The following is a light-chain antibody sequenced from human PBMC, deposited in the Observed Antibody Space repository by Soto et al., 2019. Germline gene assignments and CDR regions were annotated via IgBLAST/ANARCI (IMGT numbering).Light chain of an antibody. J-gene: IGLJ2*01. CDR1: SGHSNYA. CDR2: LNSDGSH. Sequence: QLVLTQSPSASASLGASVKLTCTLSSGHSNYAIAWHQQQSEKGPRYLMKLNSDGSHSKGDGIPDRFSGSSSGAERYLTISSLPSEDEADYYCQTWGSGIVVFGRGTKLTVL. V-gene: IGLV4-69*01. CDR3: QTWGSGIVV.